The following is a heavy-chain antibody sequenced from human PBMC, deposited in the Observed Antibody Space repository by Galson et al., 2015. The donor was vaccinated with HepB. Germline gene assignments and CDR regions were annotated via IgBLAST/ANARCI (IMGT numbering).Heavy chain of an antibody. CDR1: GYSFTSYW. CDR3: ARDGLGVVVVAATRPDAFDI. Sequence: QSGAEVKKPGESLKISCKGSGYSFTSYWISWVRQAPGQGLEWMGGIIPIFGTANYAQKFQGRVTITADKSTSTAYMELSSLRSEDTAVYYCARDGLGVVVVAATRPDAFDIWGQGTMVTVSS. CDR2: IIPIFGTA. J-gene: IGHJ3*02. V-gene: IGHV1-69*06. D-gene: IGHD2-15*01.